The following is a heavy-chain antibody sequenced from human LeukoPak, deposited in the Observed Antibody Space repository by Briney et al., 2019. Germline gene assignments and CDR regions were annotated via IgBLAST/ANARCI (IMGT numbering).Heavy chain of an antibody. D-gene: IGHD2-15*01. J-gene: IGHJ4*02. CDR1: GFTVSSNY. Sequence: GGSLRLSCAASGFTVSSNYMSWVRQAPGKGLEWVSVIYSGGSTYYADSMRGRFTISRDFSKNTVYLQMNSLRAEDTAMYFCARSESGGPSDCWGQGTLVLVSS. CDR2: IYSGGST. V-gene: IGHV3-53*01. CDR3: ARSESGGPSDC.